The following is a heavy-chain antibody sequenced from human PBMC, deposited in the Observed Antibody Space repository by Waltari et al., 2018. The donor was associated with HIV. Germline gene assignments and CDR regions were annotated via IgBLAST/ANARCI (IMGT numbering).Heavy chain of an antibody. V-gene: IGHV1-46*01. D-gene: IGHD6-13*01. Sequence: QVQLVQSGAEVKKPGASVKVSCKASGYTFTSYYMHWVRPAPGQGLEWMGIINPSGGSTSYAQKFQGRVTMTRDTSTSTVYMELSSLRSEDTAVYYCARSLVWGTLRYYGMDVWGQGTTVTVSS. CDR2: INPSGGST. CDR1: GYTFTSYY. CDR3: ARSLVWGTLRYYGMDV. J-gene: IGHJ6*02.